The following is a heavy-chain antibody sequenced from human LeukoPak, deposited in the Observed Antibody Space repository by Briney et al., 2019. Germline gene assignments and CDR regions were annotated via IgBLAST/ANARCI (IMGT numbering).Heavy chain of an antibody. V-gene: IGHV3-9*01. CDR2: ISWSSGSI. CDR1: GLTFDDYA. J-gene: IGHJ5*02. Sequence: PGRSLRLSCAASGLTFDDYAMHWVRQAPGKGLEWVSGISWSSGSIGYADSVKGRFTISRDNAKNSLYLQMNSLRAEDTALYYCARPKSGSGGWFDPWGQGTLVTVSS. CDR3: ARPKSGSGGWFDP. D-gene: IGHD3-10*01.